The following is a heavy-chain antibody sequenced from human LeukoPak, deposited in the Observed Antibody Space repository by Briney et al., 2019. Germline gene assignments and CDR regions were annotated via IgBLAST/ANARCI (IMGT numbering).Heavy chain of an antibody. D-gene: IGHD5-18*01. J-gene: IGHJ4*02. CDR3: ARAEEELWPDY. Sequence: GGSLRLSCAASGFTFSSYWMHWVRRAPGKGLVWVSRINSDGSSTSYADSVKGRFTISRDNAKNTLYLQMNSLRAEDTAVYYCARAEEELWPDYWGQGTLVTVSS. V-gene: IGHV3-74*01. CDR1: GFTFSSYW. CDR2: INSDGSST.